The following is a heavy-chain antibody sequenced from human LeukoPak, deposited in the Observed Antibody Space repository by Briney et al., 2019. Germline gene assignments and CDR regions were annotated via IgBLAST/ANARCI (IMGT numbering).Heavy chain of an antibody. Sequence: GALRLSCAASGFTFSSYEMNWVRQAPGKGLEWVSYISSSGSTIYYADSVKGRFTISRDNAKNSLYLQMNSLRAEDKAVYYCAELGIAMIGGVWGKGPTVTIPS. CDR1: GFTFSSYE. J-gene: IGHJ6*04. CDR3: AELGIAMIGGV. D-gene: IGHD3-10*02. V-gene: IGHV3-48*03. CDR2: ISSSGSTI.